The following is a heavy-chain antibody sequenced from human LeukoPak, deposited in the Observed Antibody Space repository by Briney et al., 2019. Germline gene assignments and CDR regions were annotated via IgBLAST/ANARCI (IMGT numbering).Heavy chain of an antibody. D-gene: IGHD4-17*01. CDR3: ARVYGDYSFDY. V-gene: IGHV3-23*01. CDR2: LSGSGGST. J-gene: IGHJ4*02. Sequence: PGGSLRLSCAASGFTFSSYAMSRVRPAPGKGLEWGSALSGSGGSTYYADSVKGRFTISRDNSKNTLYLQMNSLRAEDTAVYYCARVYGDYSFDYWGQGTLVTVSS. CDR1: GFTFSSYA.